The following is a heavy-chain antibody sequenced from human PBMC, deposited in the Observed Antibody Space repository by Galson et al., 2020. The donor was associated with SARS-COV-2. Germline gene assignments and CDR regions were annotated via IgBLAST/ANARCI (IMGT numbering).Heavy chain of an antibody. CDR2: IYSGGNT. J-gene: IGHJ4*02. V-gene: IGHV3-23*03. CDR3: AKVIEATGRNYFDY. D-gene: IGHD1-1*01. CDR1: GFTFSTYA. Sequence: GESLKLSCEVSGFTFSTYAMSWVRQSPGEGLEWVSLIYSGGNTYYADSVKGRFTISRDNSNSILYLQMKSLRTEDTAVYYCAKVIEATGRNYFDYWGRGTLVTVSS.